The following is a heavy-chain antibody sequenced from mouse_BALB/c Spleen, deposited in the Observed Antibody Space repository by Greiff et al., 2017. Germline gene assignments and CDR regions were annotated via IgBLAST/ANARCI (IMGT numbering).Heavy chain of an antibody. Sequence: QVQLQQSGPGLVAPSQSLSITCTVSGFSLTGYGVNWVRQPPGKGLEWLGMIWGDGSTDYNSALKSRLSISKDNSKSQVFLKMNSLQTDDTATYYCAKPEEYGNGRFAYWGQGTLVTVSA. V-gene: IGHV2-6-7*01. J-gene: IGHJ3*01. CDR3: AKPEEYGNGRFAY. D-gene: IGHD2-10*02. CDR1: GFSLTGYG. CDR2: IWGDGST.